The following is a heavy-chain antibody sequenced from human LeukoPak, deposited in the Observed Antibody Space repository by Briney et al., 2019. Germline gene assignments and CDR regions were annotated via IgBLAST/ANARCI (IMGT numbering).Heavy chain of an antibody. V-gene: IGHV3-23*01. J-gene: IGHJ4*02. CDR3: AKDRYYYDSSGYLDY. D-gene: IGHD3-22*01. CDR2: ISGSGGST. CDR1: GFTFSSYA. Sequence: GGSLRLSCAASGFTFSSYAMSWVRQAPGKGLEWVSAISGSGGSTYYADSVKGRFTISRDNSKNTLYLQMNSLRAEDTAVYYCAKDRYYYDSSGYLDYWGQGALVTVSS.